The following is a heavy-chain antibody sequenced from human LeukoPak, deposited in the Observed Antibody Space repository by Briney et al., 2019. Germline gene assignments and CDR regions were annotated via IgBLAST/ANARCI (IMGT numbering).Heavy chain of an antibody. J-gene: IGHJ5*02. CDR1: GFTFSSYA. D-gene: IGHD3-3*01. V-gene: IGHV3-23*01. Sequence: GGSLRLSCAASGFTFSSYAMSWVRQAPGKGLEWVSAIIGSGGSTYYADSVKGRFTISRDNSKKTLYLQMNSLRAEDTAVYYCAKDRVTYYDFWSGYQPRYNWFDPWGQGTLVTVSS. CDR3: AKDRVTYYDFWSGYQPRYNWFDP. CDR2: IIGSGGST.